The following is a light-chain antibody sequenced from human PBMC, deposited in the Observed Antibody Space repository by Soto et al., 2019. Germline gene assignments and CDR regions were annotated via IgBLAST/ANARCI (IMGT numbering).Light chain of an antibody. CDR1: QSVSSY. J-gene: IGKJ5*01. CDR2: DAS. Sequence: EIVLTQSPATLSLSPGERATLSCRASQSVSSYLAWYQQKPGQAPRLLIYDASNRATGIPARFSGSESETDFTLTISSLEPEDFAVYYCQQRSNWPISFGQGTRLEIK. V-gene: IGKV3-11*01. CDR3: QQRSNWPIS.